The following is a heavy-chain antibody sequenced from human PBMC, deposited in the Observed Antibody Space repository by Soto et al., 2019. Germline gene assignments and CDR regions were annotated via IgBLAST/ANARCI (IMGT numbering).Heavy chain of an antibody. CDR1: GFTFSTYA. J-gene: IGHJ3*02. D-gene: IGHD1-26*01. CDR3: ARGDTSTSDAFDI. CDR2: MSYDGTKK. V-gene: IGHV3-30-3*01. Sequence: GGSLRLSCAASGFTFSTYAIHWVRQAPGKGLEWVSVMSYDGTKKYYTDPVKGRFTISRDNSKNTLYLQMNSLRTEDTAVYYCARGDTSTSDAFDIWGQGTMVTV.